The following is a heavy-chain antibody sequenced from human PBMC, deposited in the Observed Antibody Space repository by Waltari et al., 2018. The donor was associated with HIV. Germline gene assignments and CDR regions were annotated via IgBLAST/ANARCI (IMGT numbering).Heavy chain of an antibody. V-gene: IGHV1-46*01. D-gene: IGHD1-26*01. CDR2: INPNSGNI. Sequence: QVQLVQSGAELKKPGASVKVSCKASGYTFTTYYMHWVRQAPGQGLEWMGIINPNSGNIDCAQKFQGRVTLTRDTSTSTVYMELSSLRSEDTAVYYCARRQERGLDYWGQGTLVTVSS. CDR3: ARRQERGLDY. CDR1: GYTFTTYY. J-gene: IGHJ4*02.